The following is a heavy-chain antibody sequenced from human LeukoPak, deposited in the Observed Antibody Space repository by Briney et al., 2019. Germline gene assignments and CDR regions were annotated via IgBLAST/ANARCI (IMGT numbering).Heavy chain of an antibody. CDR1: GFTFSSYE. D-gene: IGHD3-10*01. CDR3: ARVNYGSASYDNWFDP. V-gene: IGHV3-48*03. J-gene: IGHJ5*02. CDR2: ISSSGSTI. Sequence: GGSLRLSCAASGFTFSSYEMNWVRQAPGKGLEWVSYISSSGSTIYYADSVKGRFTISRDNAKNSLYLQMNSLRAEDTAVYYCARVNYGSASYDNWFDPWGQGTLVTVSS.